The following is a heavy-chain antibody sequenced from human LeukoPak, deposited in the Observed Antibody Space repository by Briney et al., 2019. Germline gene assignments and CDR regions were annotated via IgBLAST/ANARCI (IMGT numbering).Heavy chain of an antibody. V-gene: IGHV3-20*04. J-gene: IGHJ4*02. CDR3: SKDHTGPQDS. CDR1: RFSLSSNY. Sequence: GGSLRLSCVASRFSLSSNYMNWVRQAPGEGLEWVSGINWNGGSTGYADSVKGRFTISRDNAKNTLFLQMSSLRAEDTGVYYCSKDHTGPQDSWGQGTLVTVSS. D-gene: IGHD4-17*01. CDR2: INWNGGST.